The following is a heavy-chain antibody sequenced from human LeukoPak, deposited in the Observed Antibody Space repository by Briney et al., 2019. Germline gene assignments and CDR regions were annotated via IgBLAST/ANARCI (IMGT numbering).Heavy chain of an antibody. CDR1: GFTFRSYA. Sequence: GGSLRLSCAASGFTFRSYAMRWVRQAPGKGLEWVAVISYDGSNKYYIDSVKGRFTISRDNSKNTLYLQMNSLRAEDTAVYYCAKDYSKTSYYGSGTYYRPNWFDPWGQGTLVTVSS. CDR2: ISYDGSNK. V-gene: IGHV3-30*04. CDR3: AKDYSKTSYYGSGTYYRPNWFDP. D-gene: IGHD3-10*01. J-gene: IGHJ5*02.